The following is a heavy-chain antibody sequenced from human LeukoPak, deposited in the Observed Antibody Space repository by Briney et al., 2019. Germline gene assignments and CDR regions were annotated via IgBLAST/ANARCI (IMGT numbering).Heavy chain of an antibody. CDR2: IYSSGAT. CDR3: ARGHYTAMVSYYYYYMDV. Sequence: PSETLSLTCTVSGGSISGYYWSWIRQPPGKGLDWIGYIYSSGATNYNPSLKSRVTISVDTSKNQFSLKLSSVTAADTAVYYCARGHYTAMVSYYYYYMDVWGKGTTVTVSS. J-gene: IGHJ6*03. V-gene: IGHV4-59*08. D-gene: IGHD5-18*01. CDR1: GGSISGYY.